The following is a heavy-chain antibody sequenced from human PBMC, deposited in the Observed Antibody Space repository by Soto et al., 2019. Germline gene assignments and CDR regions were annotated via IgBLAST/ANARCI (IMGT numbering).Heavy chain of an antibody. CDR1: GFTFRDNW. J-gene: IGHJ4*02. CDR3: ARRPWKNWNSYFDY. Sequence: EVQLVDSGGDLVQPGGSLRLSCAASGFTFRDNWMRRVRQTPGKGLEWVANINQDGSEQYYVDSVRGRFTISRDNAKNSLYLQMNSLRAEDTAIYYCARRPWKNWNSYFDYWGQGTLVTVSS. V-gene: IGHV3-7*04. D-gene: IGHD1-1*01. CDR2: INQDGSEQ.